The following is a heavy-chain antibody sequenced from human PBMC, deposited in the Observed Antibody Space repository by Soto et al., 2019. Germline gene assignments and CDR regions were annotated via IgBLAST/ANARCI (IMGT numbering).Heavy chain of an antibody. V-gene: IGHV3-30*18. D-gene: IGHD6-19*01. CDR3: ANGYRSGWYYFDY. CDR1: GFTFSTYG. J-gene: IGHJ4*02. Sequence: QVQLVESGGGVIQPGRSLKLSCGASGFTFSTYGMHWVRQAPGKGLEWVAVISHDGSNKYYADSVKGRLTISRDNSKNTLYLQMNSLKPEDTAVYYCANGYRSGWYYFDYWGQGTLVTVSS. CDR2: ISHDGSNK.